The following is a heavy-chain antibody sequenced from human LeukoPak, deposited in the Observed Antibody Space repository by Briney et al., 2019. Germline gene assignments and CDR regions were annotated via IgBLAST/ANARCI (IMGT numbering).Heavy chain of an antibody. V-gene: IGHV3-30*18. D-gene: IGHD3-22*01. J-gene: IGHJ6*02. CDR3: AKEKREYYYDSSGYYSFYYGMDV. CDR2: ISYDGSNK. Sequence: GGSLRLSCTGSGFTFTNSWMTWVRQAPGKGLEWVAVISYDGSNKYYADSVKGRFTISRDNSKNTLYLQMNSLRAEDTAVYYCAKEKREYYYDSSGYYSFYYGMDVWGQGTTVTVSS. CDR1: GFTFTNSW.